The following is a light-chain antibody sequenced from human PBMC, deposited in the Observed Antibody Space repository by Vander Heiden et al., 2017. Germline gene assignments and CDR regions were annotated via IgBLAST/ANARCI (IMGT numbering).Light chain of an antibody. Sequence: DIQLTQSPSSLSASVGDRVTITCRTSQSVSSYLNWYQHRPGRAPKLLIYGISNLNSGVPSRFRGSGSDTDFTLTIGSLQPEDVATYFCQQSARSYTFGQGTKLEL. V-gene: IGKV1-39*01. J-gene: IGKJ2*01. CDR2: GIS. CDR3: QQSARSYT. CDR1: QSVSSY.